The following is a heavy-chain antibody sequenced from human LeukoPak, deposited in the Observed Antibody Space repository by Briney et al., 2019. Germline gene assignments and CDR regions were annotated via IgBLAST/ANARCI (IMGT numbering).Heavy chain of an antibody. Sequence: SGTLSLTCAVSGGSISSSNRWSWVRQPPGKGLEWIGEIDHGGNTKYNPSLKRRVTMSVDKSKNQFSLKLNSVTAADTAVYYCARVVLRFLEWSLRGNWFDPWGQGTLVTVSS. V-gene: IGHV4-4*02. CDR3: ARVVLRFLEWSLRGNWFDP. CDR2: IDHGGNT. J-gene: IGHJ5*02. D-gene: IGHD3-3*01. CDR1: GGSISSSNR.